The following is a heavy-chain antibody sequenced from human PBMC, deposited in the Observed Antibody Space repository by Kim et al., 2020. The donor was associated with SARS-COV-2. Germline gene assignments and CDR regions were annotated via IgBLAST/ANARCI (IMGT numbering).Heavy chain of an antibody. V-gene: IGHV4-34*01. D-gene: IGHD2-2*01. Sequence: SETLSLTCAVYGGSFSGYYWGWIRQPPGKGLEWIGEINHSGSTNYNPSLKSRVTISVDTSKNQFSLKLSSVTAADTAVYYCARRPYQLPVDYWGQGTLVT. CDR3: ARRPYQLPVDY. CDR1: GGSFSGYY. CDR2: INHSGST. J-gene: IGHJ4*02.